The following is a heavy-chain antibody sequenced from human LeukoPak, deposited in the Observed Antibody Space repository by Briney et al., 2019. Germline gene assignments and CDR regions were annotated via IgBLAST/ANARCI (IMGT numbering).Heavy chain of an antibody. D-gene: IGHD3-16*01. V-gene: IGHV3-74*01. CDR2: INTDGSGT. Sequence: GGSLRLSCEASGFTFSGSWMHWVRQAPGKGLEWVSRINTDGSGTSYADSVKGRFTISRDNAKNTLYLQMNGLRAEDTAVYYCARSMGEGGQGTLVTVSS. J-gene: IGHJ4*02. CDR3: ARSMGE. CDR1: GFTFSGSW.